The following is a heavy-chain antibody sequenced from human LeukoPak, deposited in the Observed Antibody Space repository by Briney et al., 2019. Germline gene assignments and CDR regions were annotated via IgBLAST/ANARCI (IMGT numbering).Heavy chain of an antibody. CDR2: MNPKSGNT. Sequence: ASVTVSCKASGYTFTSHDINWVRQATGQGLEWMGWMNPKSGNTVYAQKFQGRVTMTRNTSISTAYMELSSLRSEDTAVYYCARGANQYYDYVWGSRDFDYWGQGTLVTVSS. J-gene: IGHJ4*02. D-gene: IGHD3-16*01. CDR3: ARGANQYYDYVWGSRDFDY. CDR1: GYTFTSHD. V-gene: IGHV1-8*01.